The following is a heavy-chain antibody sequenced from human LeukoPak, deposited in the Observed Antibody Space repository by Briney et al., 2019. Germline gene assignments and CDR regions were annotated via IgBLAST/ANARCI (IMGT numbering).Heavy chain of an antibody. CDR3: AALTSGSLDVFDI. CDR2: FAPEEGKT. CDR1: EYTLTEFS. V-gene: IGHV1-24*01. J-gene: IGHJ3*02. D-gene: IGHD3-10*01. Sequence: ASVKVSCKVSEYTLTEFSMHWVRQAPGKGLEWMRTFAPEEGKTMYAQNFQGRVTMTEDTSIDTAYMELRSLISEDTAVYYCAALTSGSLDVFDIWGQGTMVTVSS.